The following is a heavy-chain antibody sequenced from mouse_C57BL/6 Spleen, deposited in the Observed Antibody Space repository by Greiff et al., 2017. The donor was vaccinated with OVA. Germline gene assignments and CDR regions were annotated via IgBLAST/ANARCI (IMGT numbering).Heavy chain of an antibody. CDR2: ISSGSSTI. Sequence: EVKLMESGGGLVKPGGSLKLSCAASGFTFSDYGMHWVRQAPEKGLEWVAYISSGSSTIYYADTVKGRFTISRDNAKNTLFLQMTSLRSEDTAMYYCARASITTVVANYAMDYWGQGTSVTVSS. J-gene: IGHJ4*01. CDR1: GFTFSDYG. CDR3: ARASITTVVANYAMDY. V-gene: IGHV5-17*01. D-gene: IGHD1-1*01.